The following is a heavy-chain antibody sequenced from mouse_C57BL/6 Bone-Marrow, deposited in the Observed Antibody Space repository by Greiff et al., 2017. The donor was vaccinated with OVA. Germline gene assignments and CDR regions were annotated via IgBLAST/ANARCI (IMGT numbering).Heavy chain of an antibody. J-gene: IGHJ4*01. V-gene: IGHV1-76*01. CDR3: ARADYYGSSYDAMDY. D-gene: IGHD1-1*01. CDR1: GYTFTDYY. Sequence: QVQLQQSGAELVRPGASVKLSCKASGYTFTDYYINWVKQRPGQGLEWIARLYPGSGNTYYNEKFKGKATLTDEKSSRTAYMQLSSLTSEDSAVYFCARADYYGSSYDAMDYWGQGTSVTVSS. CDR2: LYPGSGNT.